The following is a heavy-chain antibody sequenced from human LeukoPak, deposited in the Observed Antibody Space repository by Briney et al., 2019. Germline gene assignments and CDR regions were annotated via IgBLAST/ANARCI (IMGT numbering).Heavy chain of an antibody. CDR1: GGSFSGYY. CDR2: INHSGST. D-gene: IGHD2-15*01. V-gene: IGHV4-34*01. Sequence: PSETLSLTCAVYGGSFSGYYWSWIRQPPGKGLEWIGEINHSGSTNYNPSLKSRVTISVDTSKNQFSLKLSSVTAADTAVYYRARALVVCWFDPWGQGTLVTVSS. CDR3: ARALVVCWFDP. J-gene: IGHJ5*02.